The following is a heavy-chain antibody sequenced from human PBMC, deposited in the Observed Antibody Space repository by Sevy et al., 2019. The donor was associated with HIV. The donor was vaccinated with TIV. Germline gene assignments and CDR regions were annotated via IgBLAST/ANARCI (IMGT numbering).Heavy chain of an antibody. J-gene: IGHJ6*02. CDR1: GFTVSSNY. V-gene: IGHV3-53*01. CDR2: IYIGGST. CDR3: ARRSGYYYYGLDV. D-gene: IGHD3-3*01. Sequence: GGSLRLSCAASGFTVSSNYMSWVRQAPGKGLEWVSVIYIGGSTYYAYSVKGRFTISRDNSKSTLYLQMNSLRAEDTAVYYCARRSGYYYYGLDVWGQGTTVTVSS.